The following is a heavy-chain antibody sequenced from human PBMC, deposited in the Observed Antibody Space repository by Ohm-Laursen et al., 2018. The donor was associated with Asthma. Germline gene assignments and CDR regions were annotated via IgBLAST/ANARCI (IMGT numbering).Heavy chain of an antibody. CDR2: MNPNSGNT. Sequence: ASVKVSCKTSGYTFTSYDINWVRQATGQGLEWMGWMNPNSGNTDYERKFQGRVTMTRNTSIRTAYLELSSLRSEDTAVYYCARDPHCSSTSCYGFDAFDIWGQGTMVTVSS. J-gene: IGHJ3*02. D-gene: IGHD2-2*01. V-gene: IGHV1-8*01. CDR3: ARDPHCSSTSCYGFDAFDI. CDR1: GYTFTSYD.